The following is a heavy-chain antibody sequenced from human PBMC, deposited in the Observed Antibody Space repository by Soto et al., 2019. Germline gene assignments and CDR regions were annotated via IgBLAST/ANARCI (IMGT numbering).Heavy chain of an antibody. J-gene: IGHJ4*02. CDR3: ARETEGAWLVLDY. Sequence: SETLSLTCAVYGGSFSGYYWNWIRQPPGKGLEWIGEINHSGSTNYNPSLKSRVTISVDTSKNQFSLKLSSVTAADTAVYYCARETEGAWLVLDYWGQGTLVTSPQ. CDR2: INHSGST. D-gene: IGHD6-19*01. V-gene: IGHV4-34*01. CDR1: GGSFSGYY.